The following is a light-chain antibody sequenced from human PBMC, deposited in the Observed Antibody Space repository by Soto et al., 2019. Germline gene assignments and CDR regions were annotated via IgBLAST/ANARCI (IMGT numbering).Light chain of an antibody. V-gene: IGKV3-15*01. CDR1: QSVRNN. J-gene: IGKJ4*01. Sequence: EIVITQSPATLSMSPGERATVPCRASQSVRNNLAWYQQKPGQAPRLLIYGASTRETGIPARFSGSGDGTEFTLTIGSLQSEDFAVYYCQQYNNWTLTFGGGTKVDIK. CDR2: GAS. CDR3: QQYNNWTLT.